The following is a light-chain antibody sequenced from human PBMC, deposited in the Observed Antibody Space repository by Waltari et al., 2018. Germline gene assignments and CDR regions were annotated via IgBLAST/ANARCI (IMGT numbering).Light chain of an antibody. CDR1: QSISRY. Sequence: DIQMTQSPSSLSASVGDSVTITCRASQSISRYLNWYQHKPGKAPKLLIYGASRLQSGVPARFRGSGSGTDFTLTISSLQPEDFATYFCQQSHTTRWTFGPGTKVEIK. CDR2: GAS. J-gene: IGKJ1*01. V-gene: IGKV1-39*01. CDR3: QQSHTTRWT.